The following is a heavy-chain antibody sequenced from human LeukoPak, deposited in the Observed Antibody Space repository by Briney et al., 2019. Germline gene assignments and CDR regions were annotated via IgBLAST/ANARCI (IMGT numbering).Heavy chain of an antibody. Sequence: GASVKVSCKASGYTFTSYDINWVRQATGQGLEWMGWMNPNSGNTGYAQKFQGRVTITRNTSISTVYMELSSLRSEDTAVYYCARARYDFWSGYSAYYYYYMDVWGKGTTVTVSS. V-gene: IGHV1-8*03. D-gene: IGHD3-3*01. J-gene: IGHJ6*03. CDR2: MNPNSGNT. CDR3: ARARYDFWSGYSAYYYYYMDV. CDR1: GYTFTSYD.